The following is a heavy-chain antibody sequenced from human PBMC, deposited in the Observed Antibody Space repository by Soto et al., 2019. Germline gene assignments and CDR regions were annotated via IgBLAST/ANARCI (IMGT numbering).Heavy chain of an antibody. CDR1: GFTFSTRA. J-gene: IGHJ4*02. CDR3: AKASAPGGTYFPLWF. V-gene: IGHV3-23*01. Sequence: LRLSCVASGFTFSTRAMMWVRQAPGKGLEWVSGIVGSGDAFHADSVKGRFTISKDNSKNTLYLQMNSLRAEDTAVYYCAKASAPGGTYFPLWFWGQGTLVTVSS. CDR2: IVGSGDA. D-gene: IGHD1-26*01.